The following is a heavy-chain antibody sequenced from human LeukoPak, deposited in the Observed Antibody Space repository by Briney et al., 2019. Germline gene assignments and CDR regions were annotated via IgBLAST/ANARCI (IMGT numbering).Heavy chain of an antibody. J-gene: IGHJ4*02. Sequence: GGSLRLSCAASGFTFSDHYMDWVRQAPGKGLEWVGRTRNKADTYTTHYAASVEGRYTISRDDSKNSLYLQMNSLKTEDTAVYYCAHLGGVVTATTDFGYWGQGTLVTVSS. CDR3: AHLGGVVTATTDFGY. D-gene: IGHD2-2*01. CDR2: TRNKADTYTT. CDR1: GFTFSDHY. V-gene: IGHV3-72*01.